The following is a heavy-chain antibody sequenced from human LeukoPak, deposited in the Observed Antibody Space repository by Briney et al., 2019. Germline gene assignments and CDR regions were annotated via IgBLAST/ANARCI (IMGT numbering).Heavy chain of an antibody. CDR3: ARADGGYGQRGDFDD. V-gene: IGHV3-21*01. CDR2: ISSSSSYI. Sequence: GGSLRLSCAASGFTFSSYSMNWVRQAPGKGLKWVSFISSSSSYIYYADSVKGRFTISRDNAKNSLYLQMNSLRAEDTAVYYCARADGGYGQRGDFDDWGQGTLVTASS. J-gene: IGHJ4*02. D-gene: IGHD5-12*01. CDR1: GFTFSSYS.